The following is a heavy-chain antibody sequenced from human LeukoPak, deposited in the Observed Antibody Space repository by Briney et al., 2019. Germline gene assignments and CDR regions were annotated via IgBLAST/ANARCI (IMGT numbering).Heavy chain of an antibody. CDR3: ARQATKYYYGMDV. CDR1: GYTFTGYY. D-gene: IGHD2-8*01. CDR2: INPNSGGT. Sequence: GASVTVSCKASGYTFTGYYMHWVRQAPGQGLEWMGWINPNSGGTNYAQKFQGRVTMTRDTSISTAYMELSRLRSDDTAVYYCARQATKYYYGMDVWGQGTTVTVSS. J-gene: IGHJ6*02. V-gene: IGHV1-2*02.